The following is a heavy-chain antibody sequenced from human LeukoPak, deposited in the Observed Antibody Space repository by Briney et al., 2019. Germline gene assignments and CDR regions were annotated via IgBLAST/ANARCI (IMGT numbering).Heavy chain of an antibody. Sequence: PSETLSLTCAVSGGSVSSGDYSWSWIRQSPGRGLELIGYIYHTGSTYYNPSLKRRVIMSIDRSKNQFSLKLNSVTVADAAVYYCAGDKTGGWRFGYWGQGTLVTVAS. D-gene: IGHD2-8*02. V-gene: IGHV4-30-2*06. CDR1: GGSVSSGDYS. J-gene: IGHJ4*02. CDR2: IYHTGST. CDR3: AGDKTGGWRFGY.